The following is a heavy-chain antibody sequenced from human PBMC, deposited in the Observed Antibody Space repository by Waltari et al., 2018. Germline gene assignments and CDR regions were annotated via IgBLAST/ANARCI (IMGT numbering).Heavy chain of an antibody. D-gene: IGHD3-16*01. V-gene: IGHV3-30-3*01. CDR2: TSYNGATR. Sequence: QLVESGGGVVPPGGSLRLSCAASGFIFSSYGMHWVRQAPGKGLEWVAVTSYNGATRYYGESVKGRFTISRDNSNNTLYLQMDSLRSDDTGIYFCARDRDFGASGPYYFAFWGRGTLVAVSS. CDR1: GFIFSSYG. J-gene: IGHJ4*02. CDR3: ARDRDFGASGPYYFAF.